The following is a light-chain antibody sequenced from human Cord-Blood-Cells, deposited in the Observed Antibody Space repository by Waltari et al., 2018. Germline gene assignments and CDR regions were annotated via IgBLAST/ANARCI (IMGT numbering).Light chain of an antibody. CDR1: SSDGGCYYS. Sequence: QSALTQPASVSGSPGPSIPISCTGTSSDGGCYYSVSMYQQHPGKAPKRMFYDLSNRPSGVSKRFSGSKSGNTASLTISGLQAEDEADYYCSSYTSSSTFVVFGGGTKLTVL. CDR3: SSYTSSSTFVV. J-gene: IGLJ2*01. CDR2: DLS. V-gene: IGLV2-14*01.